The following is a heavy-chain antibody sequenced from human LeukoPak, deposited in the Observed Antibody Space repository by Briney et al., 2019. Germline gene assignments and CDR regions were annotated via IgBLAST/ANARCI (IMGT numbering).Heavy chain of an antibody. CDR3: AREFSRVTERYFDY. J-gene: IGHJ4*02. CDR1: GFTFCSYS. CDR2: ISSSSSYI. V-gene: IGHV3-21*01. Sequence: PGGSLRLSCAASGFTFCSYSMNWVRQASGKGLEWVSSISSSSSYIYYADSVKGRFTISRDNAKNSLYLQMNSLRAEDTAVYYCAREFSRVTERYFDYWGQGTLVTVSS. D-gene: IGHD4-23*01.